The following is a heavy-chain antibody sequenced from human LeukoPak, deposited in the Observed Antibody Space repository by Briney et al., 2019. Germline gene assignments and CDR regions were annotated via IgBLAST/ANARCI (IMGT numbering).Heavy chain of an antibody. D-gene: IGHD1-1*01. CDR3: ARGQRGYFDY. CDR1: GGSIRRGTYY. Sequence: PSETLSLTCTVSGGSIRRGTYYWGWIRQPAGKGLEWIGRVSSTGSPKYNPSLKTRVTISVDTSKNQFSLQLTSVTAADTAVYYCARGQRGYFDYWGQGTLVTVSS. J-gene: IGHJ4*02. CDR2: VSSTGSP. V-gene: IGHV4-61*02.